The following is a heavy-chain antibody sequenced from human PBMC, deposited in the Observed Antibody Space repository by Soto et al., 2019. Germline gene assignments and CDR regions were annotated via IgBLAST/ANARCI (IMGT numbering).Heavy chain of an antibody. J-gene: IGHJ4*02. V-gene: IGHV4-4*02. CDR1: GGSISSFNL. Sequence: QVQLQESGPGLVKPSGTLSLTCAVSGGSISSFNLWCWVRQPPGKGLEWIGATYHRGSTNFNPSLKSRVTISVDKSKNQLSLHRSSVAAADTAVYYCARGKVGSSWWFDYWGQGTLVTVSS. D-gene: IGHD6-13*01. CDR2: TYHRGST. CDR3: ARGKVGSSWWFDY.